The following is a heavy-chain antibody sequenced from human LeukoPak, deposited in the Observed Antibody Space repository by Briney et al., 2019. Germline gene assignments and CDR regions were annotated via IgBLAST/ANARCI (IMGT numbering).Heavy chain of an antibody. CDR2: ISYSGST. V-gene: IGHV4-59*08. CDR1: ASSISNYY. J-gene: IGHJ3*02. Sequence: SETLSLTCTVSASSISNYYWSWIRQPPGKGLEWIGYISYSGSTNYNPSLKSRVTISVDTSKNQFSLKLSSVTAADTAVYYCARGYYYDSSGPVNAFDIWGQGTMVTVSS. CDR3: ARGYYYDSSGPVNAFDI. D-gene: IGHD3-22*01.